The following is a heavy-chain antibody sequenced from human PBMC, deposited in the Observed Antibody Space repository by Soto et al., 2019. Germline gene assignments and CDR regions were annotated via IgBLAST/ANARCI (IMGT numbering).Heavy chain of an antibody. Sequence: GESLKISCKGSAYNFTTYWIGWVRQMPGKGLEWVGVIHPGDSDIRYSPSFQGQVTISADKSISTAYLQWSSLKASDTAMYYCATRDRSSLTFYYHGVDVWGKGTTVTVAS. V-gene: IGHV5-51*01. CDR1: AYNFTTYW. CDR3: ATRDRSSLTFYYHGVDV. D-gene: IGHD2-2*01. CDR2: IHPGDSDI. J-gene: IGHJ6*04.